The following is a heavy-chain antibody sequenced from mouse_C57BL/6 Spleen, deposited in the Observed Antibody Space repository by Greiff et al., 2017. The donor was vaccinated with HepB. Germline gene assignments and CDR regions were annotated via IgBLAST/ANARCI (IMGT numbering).Heavy chain of an antibody. Sequence: EVQLVESGPELVKPGASVKIPCKASGYTFTDYNMDWVKQSHGKSLEWIGDINPNNGGTIYNQKFKGKATLTVDKSSSTAYMELRSLTSEDTAVYYCARRYYGSETWFAYWGQGTLVTVSA. CDR3: ARRYYGSETWFAY. D-gene: IGHD1-1*01. J-gene: IGHJ3*01. CDR2: INPNNGGT. CDR1: GYTFTDYN. V-gene: IGHV1-18*01.